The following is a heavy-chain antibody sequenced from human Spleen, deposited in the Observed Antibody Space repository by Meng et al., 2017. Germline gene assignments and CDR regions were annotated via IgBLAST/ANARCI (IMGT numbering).Heavy chain of an antibody. D-gene: IGHD4-11*01. J-gene: IGHJ4*02. Sequence: HVQPPQSVPGLVKPSGTPPLTCVVSCGSFSDYYWSWIRQPPGKGLEWIGEINHSGSTNYNPSLESRATISVDTSQNNLSLKLSSVTAADSAVYYCARGPTTMAHDFDYWGQGTLVTVSS. V-gene: IGHV4-34*01. CDR1: CGSFSDYY. CDR2: INHSGST. CDR3: ARGPTTMAHDFDY.